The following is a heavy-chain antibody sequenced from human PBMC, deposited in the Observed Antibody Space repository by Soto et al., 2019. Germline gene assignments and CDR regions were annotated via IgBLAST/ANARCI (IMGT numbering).Heavy chain of an antibody. J-gene: IGHJ5*02. Sequence: ASVKVSCKASGYTFTGYYMHWVRQAPGQGLEWMGWINPNSGGTNYAQKFQGWVTMTRDTSISTAYMELSRLRSDDTAVYYCARDFSRLSNRAANWFDPWGQGTLVTVSS. D-gene: IGHD3-3*01. V-gene: IGHV1-2*04. CDR2: INPNSGGT. CDR3: ARDFSRLSNRAANWFDP. CDR1: GYTFTGYY.